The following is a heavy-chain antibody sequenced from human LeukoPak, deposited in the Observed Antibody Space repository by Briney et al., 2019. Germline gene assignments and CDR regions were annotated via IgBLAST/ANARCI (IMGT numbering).Heavy chain of an antibody. CDR1: GFTFSSYA. J-gene: IGHJ6*02. Sequence: GGSLRLSCAASGFTFSSYAMSWVRQAPGKGLEWVSAISGSGGSTYYADSVKGRFTISRDNSKNTLYLQMNSLRAEDTAVYYCAKDASGARYYYYYGMDVWGQGTTVTVSS. CDR2: ISGSGGST. D-gene: IGHD1-1*01. CDR3: AKDASGARYYYYYGMDV. V-gene: IGHV3-23*01.